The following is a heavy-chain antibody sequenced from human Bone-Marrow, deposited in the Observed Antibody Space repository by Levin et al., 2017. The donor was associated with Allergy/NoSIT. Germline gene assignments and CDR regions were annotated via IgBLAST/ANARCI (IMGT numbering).Heavy chain of an antibody. CDR3: ARHSWTTTSCAIGL. V-gene: IGHV5-51*01. D-gene: IGHD2-15*01. Sequence: KVSCQGSGYDFSNYWIGWVRQRPGKGLEWMGVIYPRDSNTRYSPSFQGQVTISADKSSSTAHLLWTSLKASDTAIYYCARHSWTTTSCAIGLWGQGTLVTVSS. CDR1: GYDFSNYW. CDR2: IYPRDSNT. J-gene: IGHJ4*02.